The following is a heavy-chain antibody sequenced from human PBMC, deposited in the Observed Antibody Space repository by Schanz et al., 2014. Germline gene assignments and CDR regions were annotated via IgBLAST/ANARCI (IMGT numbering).Heavy chain of an antibody. Sequence: EVQLVESGGGLIQPGGSLRLSCAASGFGFSSYSMNWVRQAPGKGLEWVSYISGSSRTIYYADSMKGRFTVSRDNAENALYLQMNSLRAEDTGLYFCARGGSGSYYRLDYWGQGTLVTVSS. J-gene: IGHJ4*02. D-gene: IGHD1-26*01. CDR1: GFGFSSYS. CDR2: ISGSSRTI. CDR3: ARGGSGSYYRLDY. V-gene: IGHV3-48*01.